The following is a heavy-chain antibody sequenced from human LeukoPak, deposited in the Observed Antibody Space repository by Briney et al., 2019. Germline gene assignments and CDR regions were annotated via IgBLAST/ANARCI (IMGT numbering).Heavy chain of an antibody. CDR2: INPNSGGT. V-gene: IGHV1-2*06. CDR1: GYTFTGYY. J-gene: IGHJ4*02. Sequence: ASVKVSCKASGYTFTGYYMHWVRQAPGQGLEWMGRINPNSGGTNYAQKFQGRVTMTRDTSISTAYMEPSRLRSDDTAVYYCATVGYCSGGSCRQRPFDYWGQGTLVTVSS. CDR3: ATVGYCSGGSCRQRPFDY. D-gene: IGHD2-15*01.